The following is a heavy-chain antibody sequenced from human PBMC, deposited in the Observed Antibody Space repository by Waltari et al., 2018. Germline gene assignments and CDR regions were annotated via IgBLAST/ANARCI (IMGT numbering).Heavy chain of an antibody. D-gene: IGHD6-19*01. V-gene: IGHV3-30*03. CDR1: GFTFRNYG. CDR3: ARGSYSSGCDF. CDR2: ILSDGSNE. Sequence: QLVGSGGGVVQPGGSLRLSCAASGFTFRNYGMHWVRQSPGKVLEWVAVILSDGSNEYYADSVKCRFTISRDNSKNTLYLQMNSLRVQDTAVYYCARGSYSSGCDFWGQGTQVTVSS. J-gene: IGHJ4*02.